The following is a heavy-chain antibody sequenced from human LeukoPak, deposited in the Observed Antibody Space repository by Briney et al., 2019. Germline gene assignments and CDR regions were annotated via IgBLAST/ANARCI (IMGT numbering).Heavy chain of an antibody. Sequence: AGSLRLSCAAAGFTFSTYAMGYVRQVPGKGLEWVSAISGSDPGTYYAASVKGRFTISRDNSRNTLHLQMNSLRVEDTAIYYCAKGNAGHCTGTTCYPFDYWGQGTLVTVSS. D-gene: IGHD2-2*01. J-gene: IGHJ4*02. V-gene: IGHV3-23*01. CDR2: ISGSDPGT. CDR1: GFTFSTYA. CDR3: AKGNAGHCTGTTCYPFDY.